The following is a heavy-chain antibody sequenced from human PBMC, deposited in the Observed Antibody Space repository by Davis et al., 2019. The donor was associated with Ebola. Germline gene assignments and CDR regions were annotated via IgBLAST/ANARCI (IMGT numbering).Heavy chain of an antibody. V-gene: IGHV2-5*02. Sequence: SGPTLVKPTQTLTLTCTFSGFSLSTSGVGVGWIRQPPGKALEWLALIYSDDDKRYSSSLKRRPTITKDTSKNQVVLTMTNMDPVDTATYYCAHRILYSSSWYYFDYWGQGTLVTVSS. CDR1: GFSLSTSGVG. D-gene: IGHD6-13*01. CDR3: AHRILYSSSWYYFDY. J-gene: IGHJ4*02. CDR2: IYSDDDK.